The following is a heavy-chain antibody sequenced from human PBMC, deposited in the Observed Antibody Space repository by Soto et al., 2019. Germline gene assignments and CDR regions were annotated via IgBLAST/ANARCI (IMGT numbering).Heavy chain of an antibody. Sequence: GGSLRLSCAASGFTFSSYGMHWVRQAPGKGLEWVAVISYDGSNKYYADSVKGRFTISRDNSKNTLYLQMNSLRAEDTAVYYCAKDRLRYCSGGSCYDYGMDVWGQGTTVTVSS. CDR2: ISYDGSNK. D-gene: IGHD2-15*01. CDR3: AKDRLRYCSGGSCYDYGMDV. J-gene: IGHJ6*02. CDR1: GFTFSSYG. V-gene: IGHV3-30*18.